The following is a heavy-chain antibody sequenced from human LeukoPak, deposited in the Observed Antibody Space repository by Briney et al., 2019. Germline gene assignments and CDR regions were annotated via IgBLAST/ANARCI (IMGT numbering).Heavy chain of an antibody. D-gene: IGHD2-15*01. CDR3: ARDRRGYCSGGSCQPYNWFDP. CDR1: GGTFSSYA. CDR2: IIPIFGTA. J-gene: IGHJ5*02. Sequence: SVKVSCKASGGTFSSYAISWVRQAPGQGLEWMGGIIPIFGTANYAQKFQGRVTITADESTSTAYMELSSLRSEDTAVYYCARDRRGYCSGGSCQPYNWFDPWGQGTLVPVSS. V-gene: IGHV1-69*13.